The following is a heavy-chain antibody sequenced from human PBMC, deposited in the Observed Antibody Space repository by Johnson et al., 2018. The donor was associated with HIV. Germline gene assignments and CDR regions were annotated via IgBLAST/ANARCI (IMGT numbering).Heavy chain of an antibody. CDR1: EFTFSNYS. CDR3: ARSYRRGSYHGGGWKAFDI. V-gene: IGHV3-74*02. J-gene: IGHJ3*02. CDR2: INSDGRST. Sequence: VQLVESGGGLVQPGGSLRLSCAASEFTFSNYSMHWVRQGLGKGLVWVSRINSDGRSTSYADSVTGRFTISRDNAKNTLYLQLNSLRAEDTAVYYFARSYRRGSYHGGGWKAFDIWGQGTMVTVSS. D-gene: IGHD1-26*01.